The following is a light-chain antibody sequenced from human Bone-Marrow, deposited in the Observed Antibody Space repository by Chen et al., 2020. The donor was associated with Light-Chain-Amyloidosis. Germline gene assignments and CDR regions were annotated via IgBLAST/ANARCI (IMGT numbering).Light chain of an antibody. J-gene: IGLJ3*02. CDR2: EAK. Sequence: ALPQPPSVVWAPGQAITIPSPGSSSDVGTYNLVSWYQHHPGKAPKLIIYEAKKRPSGVSNRFSGSRSGYTASLTISGLQAEDEADYYCCSYAGRGKMFGGGTKLTVL. CDR1: SSDVGTYNL. V-gene: IGLV2-23*01. CDR3: CSYAGRGKM.